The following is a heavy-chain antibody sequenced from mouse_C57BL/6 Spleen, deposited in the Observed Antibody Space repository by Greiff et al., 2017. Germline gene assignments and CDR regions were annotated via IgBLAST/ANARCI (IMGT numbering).Heavy chain of an antibody. CDR3: AYTVGGYYAMDY. CDR1: GYTFTDYY. J-gene: IGHJ4*01. Sequence: EVQLQQSGPELVKPGASVKISCKASGYTFTDYYMNWVKQSPGQSLEWIGDINPNNGGTSYNQKFKGKATLTVDKSSSTAYMELRSLTAEDSADYYCAYTVGGYYAMDYWGQGTSVTVSS. V-gene: IGHV1-26*01. D-gene: IGHD1-1*01. CDR2: INPNNGGT.